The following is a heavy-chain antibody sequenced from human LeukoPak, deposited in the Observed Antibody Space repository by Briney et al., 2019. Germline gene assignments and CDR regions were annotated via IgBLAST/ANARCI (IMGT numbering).Heavy chain of an antibody. CDR2: ISSSSSYI. J-gene: IGHJ4*02. CDR1: GFTFSSNS. D-gene: IGHD6-19*01. CDR3: ARESPYSSGSFDY. Sequence: GGSLRLSCAASGFTFSSNSMNWVRQAPGKGLEWVSSISSSSSYIYYADSVKGRFTISRDNAKNSLYLQMNSLRAEDTAVYYCARESPYSSGSFDYWGQGTLVTVSS. V-gene: IGHV3-21*01.